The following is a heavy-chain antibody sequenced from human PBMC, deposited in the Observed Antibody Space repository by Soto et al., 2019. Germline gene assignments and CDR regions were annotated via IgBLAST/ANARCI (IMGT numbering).Heavy chain of an antibody. CDR3: ARDDSNYRLSHDY. J-gene: IGHJ4*02. D-gene: IGHD4-4*01. CDR1: GFTFSSYS. V-gene: IGHV3-21*01. CDR2: ISSSSSYI. Sequence: GGSLRLSCAASGFTFSSYSMNWVRQAPGKGLEWVSSISSSSSYIYYADSVKGRFTISRDNAKNSLYLQMNSLRAEDTAVYYCARDDSNYRLSHDYWGQGTLVTVSS.